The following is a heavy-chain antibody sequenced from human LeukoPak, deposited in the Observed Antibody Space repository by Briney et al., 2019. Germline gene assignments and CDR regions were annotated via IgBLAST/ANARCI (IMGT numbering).Heavy chain of an antibody. D-gene: IGHD4-17*01. V-gene: IGHV3-21*01. J-gene: IGHJ3*02. Sequence: GGSLRLSCAASGFTFSSYSMNWVRQAPGKGLEWVSSIGSSSSYIYYADSVKGRFTISRDNAKNSLYLQMNSLRAEDTAVYYCAPQRGMTTGFGAFDIWGQGTMVTVSS. CDR1: GFTFSSYS. CDR3: APQRGMTTGFGAFDI. CDR2: IGSSSSYI.